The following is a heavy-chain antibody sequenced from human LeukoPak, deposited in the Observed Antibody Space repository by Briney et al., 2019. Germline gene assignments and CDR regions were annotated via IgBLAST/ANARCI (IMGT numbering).Heavy chain of an antibody. CDR1: GITFSTYA. Sequence: GGSLILSCAASGITFSTYAMSWVRQAPGKGLEWVSVISDSGADTYYADSVKGRFTISRDNSKNTLYLQMNSLRVEDTAVYYCARDGSSGYLHFDYWGQGTLVTVSS. CDR3: ARDGSSGYLHFDY. CDR2: ISDSGADT. J-gene: IGHJ4*02. D-gene: IGHD3-22*01. V-gene: IGHV3-23*01.